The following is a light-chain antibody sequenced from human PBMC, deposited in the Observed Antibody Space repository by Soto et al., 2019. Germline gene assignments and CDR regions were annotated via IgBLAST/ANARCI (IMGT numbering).Light chain of an antibody. V-gene: IGKV1-39*01. CDR2: AAT. CDR3: RQSYSIRSWT. CDR1: QGISSY. Sequence: ELTQSPSSLSTSVGEGVTITCRASQGISSYLAWYQQQPGKAPTLLIYAATTLQSGVPSRFSGSGSGTDFTLTINSLQPEDFGTYYCRQSYSIRSWTFGQGTKV. J-gene: IGKJ1*01.